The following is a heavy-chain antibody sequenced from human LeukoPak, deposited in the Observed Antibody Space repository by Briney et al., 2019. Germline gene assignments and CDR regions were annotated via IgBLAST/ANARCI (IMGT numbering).Heavy chain of an antibody. CDR3: ASYEEGAFDI. V-gene: IGHV4-59*01. Sequence: SETLSLTCTVSGGSISSYYWSWIRQPPGKGLEWIGYIYYSGSTNYNPSLKSRVTISVDTSKNQFSLKLSSVTAADTAVYYCASYEEGAFDIWGQGTAVTVSS. CDR1: GGSISSYY. CDR2: IYYSGST. J-gene: IGHJ3*02. D-gene: IGHD3-22*01.